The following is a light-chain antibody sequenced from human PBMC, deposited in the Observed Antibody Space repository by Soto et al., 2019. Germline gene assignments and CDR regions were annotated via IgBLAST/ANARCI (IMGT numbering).Light chain of an antibody. CDR3: QQYKHWPLWT. CDR1: QSVNGN. J-gene: IGKJ1*01. V-gene: IGKV3-15*01. CDR2: GAS. Sequence: EIVMTQSPATLSVSPGERATLSCRASQSVNGNLAWYQHKPGQAPRLLIYGASTRATGIPARFGGSGSGTDFTLTISSLQSEDFAVYYCQQYKHWPLWTFGQGTKVEIE.